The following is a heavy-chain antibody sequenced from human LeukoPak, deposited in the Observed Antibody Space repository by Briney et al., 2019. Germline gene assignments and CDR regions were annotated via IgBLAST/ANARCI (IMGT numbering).Heavy chain of an antibody. CDR2: ISYSGST. CDR1: GGSISSGSYY. Sequence: PSETLSLTCTVSGGSISSGSYYWSWIRQPPGQGLEWIGYISYSGSTNYNPSLKSRVTISVDTSKNQFSLKLSSVTAADTAVYYCAKYVWGSYPTFEDYWGQGTLVTVSS. J-gene: IGHJ4*02. CDR3: AKYVWGSYPTFEDY. V-gene: IGHV4-61*01. D-gene: IGHD3-16*02.